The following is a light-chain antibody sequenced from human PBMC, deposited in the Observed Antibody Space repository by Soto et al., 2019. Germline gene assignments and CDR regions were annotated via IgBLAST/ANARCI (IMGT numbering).Light chain of an antibody. CDR2: AAS. CDR3: QQGHNWPLT. V-gene: IGKV3-15*01. J-gene: IGKJ2*01. Sequence: EIVMTQSPATLSLSPGERAALSCRASQSINSELAWYQQKPGQPPRLLIYAASTRATGVPARFTGSESGSEFTLTISGLQSEDFAVYYCQQGHNWPLTFGQGTKVEI. CDR1: QSINSE.